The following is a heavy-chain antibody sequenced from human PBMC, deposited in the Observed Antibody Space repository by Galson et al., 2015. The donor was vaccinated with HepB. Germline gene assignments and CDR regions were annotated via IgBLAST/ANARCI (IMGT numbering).Heavy chain of an antibody. D-gene: IGHD6-13*01. CDR2: ISSSSSYI. CDR3: AREGKQQLVRVFDY. J-gene: IGHJ4*02. V-gene: IGHV3-21*01. CDR1: GFTFSSYS. Sequence: SLRLSCAASGFTFSSYSMNWVRQAPGKGLEWVSSISSSSSYISYADSVKGRFTISIDNAKNSLYLQMNSLRAEDTAVYYCAREGKQQLVRVFDYWGQGTLFTVSS.